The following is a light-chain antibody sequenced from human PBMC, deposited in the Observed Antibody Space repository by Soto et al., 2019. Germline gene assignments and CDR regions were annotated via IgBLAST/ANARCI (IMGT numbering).Light chain of an antibody. V-gene: IGKV3-20*01. CDR2: GAS. Sequence: EIVGTQSPGTLSLSPGERATISCRARLSVSSSYLAWYQQKPGQAPRLLIYGASSRATGIPDRFSVSGSETDVTRNISRLEPEDFAVYYCQQYGSSPWTFGKGTKVEIK. CDR1: LSVSSSY. CDR3: QQYGSSPWT. J-gene: IGKJ1*01.